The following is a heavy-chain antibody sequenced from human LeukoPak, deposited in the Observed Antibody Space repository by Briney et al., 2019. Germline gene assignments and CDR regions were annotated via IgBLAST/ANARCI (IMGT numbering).Heavy chain of an antibody. Sequence: TPSETLSLTCTVSGGSITSTSYYWGWIRQPPWKGPEWIGNIFYSGSTYYNPSLKRRVTISVDTSKNQFSLTVNSVTATDTAVYYCARSSAMGSGWYRPVDNWGQGILVTVSS. V-gene: IGHV4-39*01. CDR2: IFYSGST. J-gene: IGHJ4*02. D-gene: IGHD6-19*01. CDR1: GGSITSTSYY. CDR3: ARSSAMGSGWYRPVDN.